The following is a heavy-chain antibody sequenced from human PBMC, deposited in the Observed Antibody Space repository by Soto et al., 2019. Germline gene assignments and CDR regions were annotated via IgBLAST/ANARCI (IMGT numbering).Heavy chain of an antibody. CDR2: IYYSGST. Sequence: QVQLQESGPGLVKPSQTLSLTCTVSGGSISSGDYYWSWIRQPPGKGLEWIGYIYYSGSTYYNPSLKSRVTISVDTSKNQFSLKLSSVTAADTAVYYCAGVDRYYGSGSAMYVWGQGTTVTVSS. CDR1: GGSISSGDYY. V-gene: IGHV4-30-4*01. CDR3: AGVDRYYGSGSAMYV. J-gene: IGHJ6*02. D-gene: IGHD3-10*01.